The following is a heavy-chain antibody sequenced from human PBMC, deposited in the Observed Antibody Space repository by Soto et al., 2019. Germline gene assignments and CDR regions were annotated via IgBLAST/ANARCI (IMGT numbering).Heavy chain of an antibody. V-gene: IGHV3-48*01. D-gene: IGHD3-3*01. J-gene: IGHJ3*02. CDR1: GFTFSSYS. CDR3: ARDADFWSGFDI. Sequence: EVQLVESGGGLVQPGGSLRLSCAASGFTFSSYSMNWVRQAPGKGLEWVSYISSSSRTIYYADSVKGRFTISRDNAKTSLYLQMNSLRAEDTAVYYCARDADFWSGFDIWGQGTMVTVSS. CDR2: ISSSSRTI.